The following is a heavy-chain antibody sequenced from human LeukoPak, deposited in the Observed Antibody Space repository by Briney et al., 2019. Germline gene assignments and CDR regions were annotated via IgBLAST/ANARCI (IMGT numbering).Heavy chain of an antibody. J-gene: IGHJ5*02. Sequence: GGSLRLSCAASGFTFSSYAMHWVRQAPGKGLEYVSAISSNGGSTYYANSVKGRFTISRDNSKNTLYLQMGSLRAEDMAVYYCARDATVTTPNWFDPWGQGTLVTVSS. CDR2: ISSNGGST. CDR1: GFTFSSYA. V-gene: IGHV3-64*01. CDR3: ARDATVTTPNWFDP. D-gene: IGHD4-17*01.